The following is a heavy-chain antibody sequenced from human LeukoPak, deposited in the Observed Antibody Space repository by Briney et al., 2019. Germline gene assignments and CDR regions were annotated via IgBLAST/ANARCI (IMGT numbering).Heavy chain of an antibody. J-gene: IGHJ3*02. V-gene: IGHV4-61*01. CDR2: IYYSGST. D-gene: IGHD1-26*01. Sequence: SETLSLTCTVSGGSISSSSYYWGWIRQPPGKGLEWIGYIYYSGSTNYNPSLKSRVTISVDTSKNQFSLKLSSVTAADTAVYYCARESGSYSGDAFDIWGQGTMVTVSS. CDR3: ARESGSYSGDAFDI. CDR1: GGSISSSSYY.